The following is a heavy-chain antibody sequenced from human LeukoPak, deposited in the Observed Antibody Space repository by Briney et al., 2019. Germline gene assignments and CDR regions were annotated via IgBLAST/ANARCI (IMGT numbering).Heavy chain of an antibody. V-gene: IGHV4-34*01. CDR3: ARRQLGYCSSTSCPVYYFDY. J-gene: IGHJ4*02. CDR2: INHSGST. CDR1: GGSFSGYY. D-gene: IGHD2-2*01. Sequence: SETLSLTCAVYGGSFSGYYWSWIRQPPGKGLEWIGEINHSGSTNYNPSLKSRVTISVDTSKNQFSLKLSSVTAADTAVYYCARRQLGYCSSTSCPVYYFDYWGQGTLVTVSS.